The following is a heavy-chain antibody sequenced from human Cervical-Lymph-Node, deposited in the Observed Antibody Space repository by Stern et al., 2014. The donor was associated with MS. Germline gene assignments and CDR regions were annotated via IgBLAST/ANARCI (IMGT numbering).Heavy chain of an antibody. V-gene: IGHV5-51*01. CDR1: GYSFTIYY. CDR3: ARHVQGFDY. CDR2: IYPYDSDT. J-gene: IGHJ4*02. Sequence: VQLVQSGAEVKKPGESLKISCQLSGYSFTIYYIAWVRQMPGKGLEWMGVIYPYDSDTPYSPSFQGQVTISADKSITTAYLQWSSLRASDTAMYYCARHVQGFDYWGQGTLVTVSS.